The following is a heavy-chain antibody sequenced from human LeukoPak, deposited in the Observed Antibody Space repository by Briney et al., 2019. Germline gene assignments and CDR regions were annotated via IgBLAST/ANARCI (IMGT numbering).Heavy chain of an antibody. J-gene: IGHJ5*02. D-gene: IGHD2-2*01. CDR2: IYTSGST. CDR3: ARGPFQYCSSTSCLNWFDP. CDR1: GGSISSYY. V-gene: IGHV4-4*07. Sequence: PSETLSLTCTVSGGSISSYYWSWIRQPAGKGLEWIGRIYTSGSTNYNPSLKSRVTMSVDTSKNQFSLKLSSVTAADTAVYYCARGPFQYCSSTSCLNWFDPWGQGTLVTVSS.